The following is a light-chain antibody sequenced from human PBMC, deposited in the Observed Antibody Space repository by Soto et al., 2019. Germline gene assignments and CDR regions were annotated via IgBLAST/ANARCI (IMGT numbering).Light chain of an antibody. CDR3: QQLLSSPIT. CDR2: DAS. Sequence: EFVLTQSPGTLSLSPGERATLSCRASQTVRNNYLAWYQKKPGQAPRLLIYDASSRATGIPDRFSGGGSGTDCTLAISRLEPEDFATYDCQQLLSSPITFGQGTRLEIK. J-gene: IGKJ5*01. V-gene: IGKV3-20*01. CDR1: QTVRNNY.